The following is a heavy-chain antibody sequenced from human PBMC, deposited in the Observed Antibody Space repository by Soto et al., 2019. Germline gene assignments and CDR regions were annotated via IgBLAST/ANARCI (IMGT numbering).Heavy chain of an antibody. J-gene: IGHJ6*02. CDR2: IIPILGIA. CDR3: ARGHIVVVTAMDYGMDV. D-gene: IGHD2-21*02. V-gene: IGHV1-69*02. Sequence: QVQLVQSGAEVKKPGSSVKVSCKASGGTFSSYTISWVRQAPGQGLEWMGRIIPILGIANYAQKFQGRVTITADKSTSTVYMELSSLRSEDTAVYYCARGHIVVVTAMDYGMDVWGQGTTVTVSS. CDR1: GGTFSSYT.